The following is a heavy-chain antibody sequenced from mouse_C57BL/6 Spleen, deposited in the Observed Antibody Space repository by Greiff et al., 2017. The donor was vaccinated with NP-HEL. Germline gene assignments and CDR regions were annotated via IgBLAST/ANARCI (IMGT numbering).Heavy chain of an antibody. CDR1: GYAFSSYW. J-gene: IGHJ2*01. D-gene: IGHD1-1*01. CDR2: IYPGDGDT. V-gene: IGHV1-80*01. Sequence: QVQLQQSGAELVKPGASVKISCKASGYAFSSYWMNWVKQRPGKGLEWIGQIYPGDGDTNYNGKFKGKATLTADKSSSTAYMQLSSLTSEDSAVYFCARSAGSSSYFDCWGQGTTLTVSS. CDR3: ARSAGSSSYFDC.